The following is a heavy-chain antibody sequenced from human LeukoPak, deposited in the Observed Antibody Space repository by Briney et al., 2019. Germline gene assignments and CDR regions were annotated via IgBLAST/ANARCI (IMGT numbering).Heavy chain of an antibody. V-gene: IGHV4-38-2*02. CDR3: ARVRGYCSSTICYRYYFDY. Sequence: SETLSLTCTVSGYSISSGYYWGWIRQPPGKGLEWIGTIYHSGSTYYNLSLKSRVTISVDTSKNQFSLKLTSVTAADTAVYYCARVRGYCSSTICYRYYFDYWGQGTLVTVSS. D-gene: IGHD2-2*01. CDR2: IYHSGST. CDR1: GYSISSGYY. J-gene: IGHJ4*02.